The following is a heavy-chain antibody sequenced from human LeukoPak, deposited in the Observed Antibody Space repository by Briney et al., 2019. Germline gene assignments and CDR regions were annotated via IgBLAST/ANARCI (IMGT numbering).Heavy chain of an antibody. CDR3: ARNYCSAGSCLTSLDY. D-gene: IGHD2-15*01. J-gene: IGHJ4*02. V-gene: IGHV4-4*02. Sequence: SETLSLTCAVSGGSISSSTWWSWVRQRQGKGLEWIGEISHSESTNYNPSLKSRVTISVDKSKNQFSLKLTSVTAADTAVYFCARNYCSAGSCLTSLDYWGQGTLVTVSS. CDR2: ISHSEST. CDR1: GGSISSSTW.